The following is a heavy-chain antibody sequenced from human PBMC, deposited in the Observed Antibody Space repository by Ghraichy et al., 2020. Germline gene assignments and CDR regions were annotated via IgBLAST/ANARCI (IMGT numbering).Heavy chain of an antibody. CDR3: AKNPRGELLWFGESIVYFDY. Sequence: LSLTCAASGFTFSSYAMSWVRQAPGKGLEWVSAISGSGGSTYYADSVKGRFTISRDNSKNTLYLQMNSLRAEDTAVYYCAKNPRGELLWFGESIVYFDYWGQGTLVTVSS. D-gene: IGHD3-10*01. CDR2: ISGSGGST. V-gene: IGHV3-23*01. CDR1: GFTFSSYA. J-gene: IGHJ4*02.